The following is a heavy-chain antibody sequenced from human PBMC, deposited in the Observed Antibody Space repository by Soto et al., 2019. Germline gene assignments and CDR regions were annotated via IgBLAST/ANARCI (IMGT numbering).Heavy chain of an antibody. D-gene: IGHD1-26*01. CDR2: MSSGGNT. CDR1: GGPVSSSDYY. V-gene: IGHV4-39*01. J-gene: IGHJ4*02. Sequence: QRQLQESGPGLVKPSETLSLTCTVSGGPVSSSDYYWGWIRQPPGKGLEWIGSMSSGGNTHYNPSLRRRVTISVDTSKNQVSLELNSVTAADTAVYYWARQGYSGAKNYPPSRVWGQGTLVSVSS. CDR3: ARQGYSGAKNYPPSRV.